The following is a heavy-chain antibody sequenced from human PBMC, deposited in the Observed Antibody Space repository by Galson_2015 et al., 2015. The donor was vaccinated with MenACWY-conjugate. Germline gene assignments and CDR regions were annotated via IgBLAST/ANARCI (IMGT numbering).Heavy chain of an antibody. D-gene: IGHD3-9*01. J-gene: IGHJ6*02. CDR1: GFTFSDYY. Sequence: SLRLSCAASGFTFSDYYMSWIRQAPGTGLEWVSYISRSSSYTTYADSVKGRFTISRDNAKNSLYLQMNSLRAEDTAVYYCAGAAISNYYYYGMDVWGQGTTVTVSS. CDR2: ISRSSSYT. CDR3: AGAAISNYYYYGMDV. V-gene: IGHV3-11*05.